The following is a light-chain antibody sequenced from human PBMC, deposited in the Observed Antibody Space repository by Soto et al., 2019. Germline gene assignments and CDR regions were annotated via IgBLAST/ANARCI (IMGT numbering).Light chain of an antibody. CDR3: QQYGSSRLT. CDR2: GAS. V-gene: IGKV3-20*01. J-gene: IGKJ4*01. Sequence: IVLTQSTGTLSLSPGERATLSCRASQSVGRNYLAWYQQKPGQAPRLLIHGASSRATGIPDRFSGSGSGTDFTLTISRLEPEDFAVYYCQQYGSSRLTFGGGTKVEIK. CDR1: QSVGRNY.